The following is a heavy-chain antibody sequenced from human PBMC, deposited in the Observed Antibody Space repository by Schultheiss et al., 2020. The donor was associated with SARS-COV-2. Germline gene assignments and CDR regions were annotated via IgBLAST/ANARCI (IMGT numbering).Heavy chain of an antibody. J-gene: IGHJ4*02. V-gene: IGHV4-61*03. CDR1: GGSVRSGGYY. D-gene: IGHD4-17*01. CDR3: ARTPATTAKSMDH. CDR2: IYYSGST. Sequence: SETLSLTCTVSGGSVRSGGYYWNWIRQPPGKGLEWIGYIYYSGSTNYNPSLKSRVTISVDTSKNHFSLKLSSVTAADTDVYYCARTPATTAKSMDHWGQGTLVTVSS.